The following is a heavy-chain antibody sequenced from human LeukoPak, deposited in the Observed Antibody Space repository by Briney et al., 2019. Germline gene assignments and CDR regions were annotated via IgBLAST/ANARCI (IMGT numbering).Heavy chain of an antibody. CDR1: GFTFTTYW. J-gene: IGHJ4*02. D-gene: IGHD6-25*01. CDR2: ITGRAENT. CDR3: ARDRRLASFDY. V-gene: IGHV3-23*01. Sequence: GESLRLSCAASGFTFTTYWMNWVRQAPGKGLEWVSGITGRAENTYYADSVKGRFTISRDNSKNTLYLQMNSLRAEDTAIYYCARDRRLASFDYGGQGTLVTVSS.